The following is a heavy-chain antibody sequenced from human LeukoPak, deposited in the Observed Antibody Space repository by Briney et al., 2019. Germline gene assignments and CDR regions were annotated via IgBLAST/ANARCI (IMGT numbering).Heavy chain of an antibody. CDR2: IYYSGST. V-gene: IGHV4-39*01. CDR3: ARLRWLHLLDP. J-gene: IGHJ5*02. D-gene: IGHD5-24*01. Sequence: PSETLSLTCTVSGGSISSSNYNWGWIRQPPGKGLEWVGSIYYSGSTYYNPSLKSRVTISVDTSKNQFSLKLSSVTAADTAVYYCARLRWLHLLDPWGQGTLVTVSS. CDR1: GGSISSSNYN.